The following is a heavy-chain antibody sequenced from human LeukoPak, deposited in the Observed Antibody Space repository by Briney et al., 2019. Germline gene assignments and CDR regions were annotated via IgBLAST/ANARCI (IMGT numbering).Heavy chain of an antibody. Sequence: GGSLRLSCAASGFTFSSYAMSWVRQAPGKGLEWVSAISGSGGSTYYADSVKGRFTISRDNSKNTLYLQMNSPRAEDTAVYYCAKDGNYYGSGSEEYYFDYWGQGTLVTVSS. CDR1: GFTFSSYA. V-gene: IGHV3-23*01. CDR3: AKDGNYYGSGSEEYYFDY. D-gene: IGHD3-10*01. J-gene: IGHJ4*02. CDR2: ISGSGGST.